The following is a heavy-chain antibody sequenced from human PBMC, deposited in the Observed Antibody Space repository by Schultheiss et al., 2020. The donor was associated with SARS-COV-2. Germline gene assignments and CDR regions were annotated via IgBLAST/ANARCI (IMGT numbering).Heavy chain of an antibody. D-gene: IGHD1-26*01. CDR2: INAGNGNT. CDR3: ARGGEYYSGSYYDY. CDR1: GYTFTSYA. V-gene: IGHV1-3*01. Sequence: SVQVSCKASGYTFTSYAMHWVRQAPGQRLEWMGWINAGNGNTKYSQKFQGRVTITRDTSASTAYMELSSLRSEDTAVYYCARGGEYYSGSYYDYWGQGTLVTVSS. J-gene: IGHJ4*02.